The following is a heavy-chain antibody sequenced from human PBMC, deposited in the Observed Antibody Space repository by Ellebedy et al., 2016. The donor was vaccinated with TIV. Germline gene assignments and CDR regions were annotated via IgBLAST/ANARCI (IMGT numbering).Heavy chain of an antibody. D-gene: IGHD3-10*01. Sequence: GESLKISCAASGFSFSSYGMHWVRQAPGKGLEWVAYIGDDGSNKYYADSVKGRFTIARDNSKNMLYLQLNSLRAEDTAVYYCAKDYRSLWFGEFGYWGQGTLVTVSS. CDR2: IGDDGSNK. CDR1: GFSFSSYG. V-gene: IGHV3-30*02. CDR3: AKDYRSLWFGEFGY. J-gene: IGHJ4*02.